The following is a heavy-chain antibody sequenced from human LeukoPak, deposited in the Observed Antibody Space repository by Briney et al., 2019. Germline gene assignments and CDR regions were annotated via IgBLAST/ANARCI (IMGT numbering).Heavy chain of an antibody. V-gene: IGHV3-21*01. CDR2: ISSSSSYI. J-gene: IGHJ4*02. CDR3: ARGPKTPGIAAAGSGPFDY. CDR1: GFTFSSYS. D-gene: IGHD6-13*01. Sequence: GGSLRLSCAASGFTFSSYSMNWVRQAPGKGLEWVSSISSSSSYIYYADSVKGRFTIARDNAKNPLYLQMNSLRAEDTAMYYCARGPKTPGIAAAGSGPFDYWGQGTLVTVSS.